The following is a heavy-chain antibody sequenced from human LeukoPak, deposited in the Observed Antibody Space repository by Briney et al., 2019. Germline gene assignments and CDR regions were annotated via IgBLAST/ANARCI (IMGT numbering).Heavy chain of an antibody. Sequence: GGSMRLSCAASGFSFSSYAMTWVRQAPGKGLEWVSSISSSGVNTYLADSVQGRFTISRDNSTNTLYLQMNTLRVEDTAVYFCAKFTYTSSSRAFDYWGQGTLVTVSS. CDR2: ISSSGVNT. CDR3: AKFTYTSSSRAFDY. D-gene: IGHD6-6*01. CDR1: GFSFSSYA. J-gene: IGHJ4*02. V-gene: IGHV3-23*01.